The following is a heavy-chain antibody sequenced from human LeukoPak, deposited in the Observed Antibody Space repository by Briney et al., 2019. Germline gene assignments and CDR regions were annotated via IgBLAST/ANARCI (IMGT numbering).Heavy chain of an antibody. CDR1: GFTFSSYW. CDR2: IKQDGSEK. CDR3: ARESGWLQLGIDY. Sequence: GRSLRLSCAASGFTFSSYWMSWVRQAPGKGLEWVANIKQDGSEKYYVDSVKGRFTISRDNAKNSLYLQMNSLRAEDTAVYYCARESGWLQLGIDYWGQGTLVTVSS. V-gene: IGHV3-7*01. J-gene: IGHJ4*02. D-gene: IGHD5-24*01.